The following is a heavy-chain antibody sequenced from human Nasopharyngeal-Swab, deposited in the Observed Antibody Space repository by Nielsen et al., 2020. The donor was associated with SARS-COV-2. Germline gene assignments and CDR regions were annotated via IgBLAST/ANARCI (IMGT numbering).Heavy chain of an antibody. CDR2: INHSGST. J-gene: IGHJ6*03. CDR3: ARVERTYYMDV. D-gene: IGHD3/OR15-3a*01. V-gene: IGHV4-34*01. Sequence: WMRQPPGKGLEWIGEINHSGSTNYNPSLKSRVTISVDTSKNQFSLKLSSVTAADTAVYYCARVERTYYMDVWGKGTTVTVSS.